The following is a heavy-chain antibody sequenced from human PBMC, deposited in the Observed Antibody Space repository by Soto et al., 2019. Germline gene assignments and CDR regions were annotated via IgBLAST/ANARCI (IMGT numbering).Heavy chain of an antibody. CDR3: ARDEVVGSGYFRY. D-gene: IGHD3-3*01. Sequence: EVQLVESGGGLVQPGGSLRLSCAASGFTFSRYWMHWVRQAPGKGLVWVSRINSDGSSTNYADSVKGRFTISRDNAKNTLYLQMNSLRAEDTAVYYCARDEVVGSGYFRYWGQGTLVTVSS. J-gene: IGHJ4*02. V-gene: IGHV3-74*01. CDR1: GFTFSRYW. CDR2: INSDGSST.